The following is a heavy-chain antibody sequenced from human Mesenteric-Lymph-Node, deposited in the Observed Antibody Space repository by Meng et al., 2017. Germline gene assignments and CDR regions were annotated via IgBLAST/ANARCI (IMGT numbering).Heavy chain of an antibody. Sequence: QVQRTGPGLGLVKPSQTQPLTCTVSGGSISSGGFYWSWIRQHPGKGLEWIGYIYYSGSTYYNPSLRSRVAISIDTSKNQFSLKLTSVAAADTAVYFCARTNYGDYNWFDPWGQGTLVTAPQ. CDR1: GGSISSGGFY. D-gene: IGHD4-17*01. CDR2: IYYSGST. J-gene: IGHJ5*02. CDR3: ARTNYGDYNWFDP. V-gene: IGHV4-31*03.